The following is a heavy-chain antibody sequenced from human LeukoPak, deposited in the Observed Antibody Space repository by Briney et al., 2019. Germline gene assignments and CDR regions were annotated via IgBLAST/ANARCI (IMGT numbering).Heavy chain of an antibody. CDR3: AGDLTFDY. J-gene: IGHJ4*02. Sequence: SETLSLTCTVSGGSISGYYWSWIRQPPGKGLEWIGYIHYSGETNYNPSLSSRVTIAMDTSKNQYSLNLRSVTAADTAVDYCAGDLTFDYWGQGALVTVSS. CDR2: IHYSGET. CDR1: GGSISGYY. V-gene: IGHV4-59*12.